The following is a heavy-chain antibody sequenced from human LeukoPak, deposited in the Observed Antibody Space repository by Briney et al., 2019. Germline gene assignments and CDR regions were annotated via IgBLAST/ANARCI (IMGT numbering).Heavy chain of an antibody. J-gene: IGHJ4*02. V-gene: IGHV3-7*01. CDR2: IKQDGSEK. Sequence: PGGSLRLSCAASGFTFSNYWMSWVRQAPGKGLEWVANIKQDGSEKYYVDSVKGRFTISRDNAKNSLYLQMSSLRAEDTAVYYCARDLSSSSPPLDYWGQGTLVTVSS. CDR3: ARDLSSSSPPLDY. D-gene: IGHD6-6*01. CDR1: GFTFSNYW.